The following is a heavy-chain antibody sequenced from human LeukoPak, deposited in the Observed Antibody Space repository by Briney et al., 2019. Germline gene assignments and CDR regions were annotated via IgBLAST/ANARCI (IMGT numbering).Heavy chain of an antibody. CDR2: INHSGST. D-gene: IGHD5-18*01. V-gene: IGHV4-34*01. J-gene: IGHJ4*02. CDR1: GGPFSGDY. CDR3: ARRSGRGYSYGSYFS. Sequence: SETLSLTCAVYGGPFSGDYWSWIRQPPGKGLEWIGEINHSGSTNYNPSFKSRVTISVDTSKNQFSLKLSSVTAADTAVYYCARRSGRGYSYGSYFSRGQGTLVTVSS.